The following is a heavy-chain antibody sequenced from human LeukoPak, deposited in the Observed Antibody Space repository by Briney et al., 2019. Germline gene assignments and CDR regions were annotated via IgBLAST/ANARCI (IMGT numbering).Heavy chain of an antibody. CDR3: ARVKWDYGGNVAFDI. J-gene: IGHJ3*02. CDR2: ISSSSSTI. D-gene: IGHD4-23*01. V-gene: IGHV3-48*01. Sequence: PGGSLRLSCAASGFTFSSYSMNWVRQAPGKGLEWVSYISSSSSTIYYADSVKGRFTISRDNAKNSLYLQMNSLRAEDTAVYYCARVKWDYGGNVAFDIWGQGTMVTVSS. CDR1: GFTFSSYS.